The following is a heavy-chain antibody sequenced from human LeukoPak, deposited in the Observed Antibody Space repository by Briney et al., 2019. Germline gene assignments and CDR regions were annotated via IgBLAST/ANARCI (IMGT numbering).Heavy chain of an antibody. CDR2: INSNSGDT. V-gene: IGHV1-2*02. Sequence: ASVKVSCKASGYTFTSYGISWVRQAPGQGLEWMGWINSNSGDTNYAQKFQGRVTMTRDTSITTVYIELSRLRSDDTAMFYCARNDFWTGYYEVWGQGTLVTVSS. J-gene: IGHJ4*02. D-gene: IGHD3/OR15-3a*01. CDR3: ARNDFWTGYYEV. CDR1: GYTFTSYG.